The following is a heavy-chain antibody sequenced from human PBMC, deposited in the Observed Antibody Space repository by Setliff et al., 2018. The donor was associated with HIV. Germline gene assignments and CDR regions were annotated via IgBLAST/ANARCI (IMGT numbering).Heavy chain of an antibody. CDR2: IYPDDSDI. D-gene: IGHD3-10*01. CDR3: ARRLGSGSYYKSDSYYYMDV. CDR1: GYRFTKYW. V-gene: IGHV5-51*01. J-gene: IGHJ6*03. Sequence: GESLRISCKGSGYRFTKYWIAWVRQMPGKGLEWVGIIYPDDSDIRYSPSFQGQVTISADKSISTAYLQWSGLEASDSAIYYCARRLGSGSYYKSDSYYYMDVWGKGTTVTVSS.